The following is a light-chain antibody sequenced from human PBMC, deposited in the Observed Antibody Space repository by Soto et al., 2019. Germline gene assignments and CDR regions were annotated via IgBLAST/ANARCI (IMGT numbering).Light chain of an antibody. V-gene: IGKV1-9*01. CDR3: QQLKSYPIT. J-gene: IGKJ5*01. CDR2: GAY. Sequence: DIQMTQSPSSLSASVGDRVTITCRASQDIRDYLAWYQQKPGKLPRLLIYGAYALHSGVPSRFSGSASGTEFTLTISSLQPEDFATYYCQQLKSYPITFGQGTRLEIK. CDR1: QDIRDY.